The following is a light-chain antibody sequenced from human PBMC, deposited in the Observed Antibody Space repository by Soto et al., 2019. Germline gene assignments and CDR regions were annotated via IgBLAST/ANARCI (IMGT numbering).Light chain of an antibody. CDR2: EVS. V-gene: IGLV2-23*02. CDR1: SSDVGSYNL. J-gene: IGLJ1*01. Sequence: QSALTQPASVSGSPGQSITISCTGTSSDVGSYNLVSWYQQHPGKAPKLMIYEVSKRPSGVSNRFSGSKSGNTASLTISGLQAEDEVDYYCCSYAGSGTYYVFGTGTKVTVL. CDR3: CSYAGSGTYYV.